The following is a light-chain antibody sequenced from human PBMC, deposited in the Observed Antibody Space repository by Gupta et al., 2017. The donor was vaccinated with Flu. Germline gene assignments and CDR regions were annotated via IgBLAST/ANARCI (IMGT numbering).Light chain of an antibody. V-gene: IGKV1-5*03. J-gene: IGKJ2*01. CDR2: KAS. CDR3: QQYNTYPYT. Sequence: DIQMTQSPSTLSASVGDRVTITCRASQSINIWLAWYQQKPGKAPGLLIYKASNLERGVPSRFSGSGSGTEITLAISSLQPDDVATYYCQQYNTYPYTFGQGTKLEIK. CDR1: QSINIW.